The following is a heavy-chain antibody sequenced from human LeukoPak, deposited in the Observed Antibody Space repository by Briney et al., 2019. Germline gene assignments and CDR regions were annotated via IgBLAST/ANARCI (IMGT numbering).Heavy chain of an antibody. Sequence: PGGSLRLSCAASGGFIVSSNYMSWVRQAPGKGLEWVARIKQDGSEKYYVDSVKGRFTISRDNAKNSVTLQMNSLRADDTAMYYCARPGGWGAFDIWGQGTLVTVSS. CDR3: ARPGGWGAFDI. CDR2: IKQDGSEK. D-gene: IGHD1-26*01. CDR1: GGFIVSSNY. V-gene: IGHV3-7*05. J-gene: IGHJ3*02.